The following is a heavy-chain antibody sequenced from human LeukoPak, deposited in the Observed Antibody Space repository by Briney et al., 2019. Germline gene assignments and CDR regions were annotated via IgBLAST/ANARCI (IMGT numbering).Heavy chain of an antibody. J-gene: IGHJ4*02. V-gene: IGHV4-31*03. D-gene: IGHD4-17*01. CDR1: GGSISSGGYY. CDR2: IYYSGST. Sequence: PSETLSLTCTVSGGSISSGGYYWSWIRQHPGKGLEWIGYIYYSGSTYYNPSLKSRVTISVDTSKNQFSLKLSSVTAADTAVYYCARGRRSLYGDYDPLDYWGQGTPVTVSS. CDR3: ARGRRSLYGDYDPLDY.